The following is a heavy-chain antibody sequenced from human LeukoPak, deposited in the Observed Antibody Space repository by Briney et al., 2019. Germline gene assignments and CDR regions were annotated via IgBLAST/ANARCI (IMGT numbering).Heavy chain of an antibody. Sequence: SETLSLTCTVSGGSISSYYWSWIRQPPGKGLEWIGYIYYSGSTNYNPSLKSRVTISVDTSKNQFSLKLSSVTAADTAVYYCALYGSSRYYPSGATGFDYWGQGTLVTVSS. CDR3: ALYGSSRYYPSGATGFDY. CDR2: IYYSGST. V-gene: IGHV4-59*08. D-gene: IGHD3-22*01. CDR1: GGSISSYY. J-gene: IGHJ4*02.